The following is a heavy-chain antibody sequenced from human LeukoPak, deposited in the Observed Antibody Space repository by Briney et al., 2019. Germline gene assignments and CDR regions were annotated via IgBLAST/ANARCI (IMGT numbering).Heavy chain of an antibody. J-gene: IGHJ6*02. CDR2: TKQDGSDK. D-gene: IGHD6-19*01. V-gene: IGHV3-7*01. CDR3: ARMGGSSGTTQYYYGMDV. CDR1: EFTFSNYW. Sequence: PGGSLRLSCAASEFTFSNYWMSWVRQAPGKGLEWVANTKQDGSDKFYVDSVKGRFTISRDNAKNSLYLQMNNLRAEDTAMYYCARMGGSSGTTQYYYGMDVWGQGTTVTVSS.